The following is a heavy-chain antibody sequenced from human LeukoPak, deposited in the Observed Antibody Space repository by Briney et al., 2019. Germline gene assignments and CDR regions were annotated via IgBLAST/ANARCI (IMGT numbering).Heavy chain of an antibody. Sequence: GGSLRLSCAASGFTFSTYSMNWVRQAPGKGLEWVSYISGSSETIYYADSVKGRFTISRDNAKNSLYLQMNSLRDEVTAVYYCARTPPTAGLTTIGVGSDYWGQGTLVTVSS. CDR1: GFTFSTYS. CDR2: ISGSSETI. CDR3: ARTPPTAGLTTIGVGSDY. V-gene: IGHV3-48*02. D-gene: IGHD4-11*01. J-gene: IGHJ4*02.